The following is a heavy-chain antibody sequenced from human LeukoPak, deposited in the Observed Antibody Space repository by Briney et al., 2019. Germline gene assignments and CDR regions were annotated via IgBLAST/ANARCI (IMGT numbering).Heavy chain of an antibody. V-gene: IGHV4-38-2*02. CDR2: IYQSGST. J-gene: IGHJ4*02. D-gene: IGHD1-26*01. Sequence: PSETLSLTCTVSGYSISSGYYWGWIRPPPGRGLEWIGSIYQSGSTYYNPSLKSRVTISVDTSKNQFSLKLSSVTAADTAVHYCARLDSGNYFFDYWGQGTLVTVSS. CDR1: GYSISSGYY. CDR3: ARLDSGNYFFDY.